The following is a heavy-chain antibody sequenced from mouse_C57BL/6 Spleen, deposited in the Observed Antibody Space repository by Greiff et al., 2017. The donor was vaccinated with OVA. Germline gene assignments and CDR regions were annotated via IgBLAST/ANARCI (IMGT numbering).Heavy chain of an antibody. Sequence: EVQRVESGGGLVQPKGSLKLSCAASGFTFTTYAMHWVRQAPGKGLEWVARIRSKSSNYATYYADSVKDRFTISRDDSQSMLYLQMNNLKTEDTTMYYCVGAPHYYGSSYGWYFDVWGTGTTVTVSS. V-gene: IGHV10-3*01. CDR1: GFTFTTYA. D-gene: IGHD1-1*01. CDR2: IRSKSSNYAT. J-gene: IGHJ1*03. CDR3: VGAPHYYGSSYGWYFDV.